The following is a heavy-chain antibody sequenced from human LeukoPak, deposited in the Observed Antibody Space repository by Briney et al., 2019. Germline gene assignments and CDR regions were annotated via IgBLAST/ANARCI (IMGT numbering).Heavy chain of an antibody. CDR1: GGSISSYY. D-gene: IGHD5-12*01. J-gene: IGHJ6*03. CDR2: IHYTGGT. V-gene: IGHV4-59*01. CDR3: ARVVYSGYDFRGAMDV. Sequence: SETLSLTCTISGGSISSYYWSWIRQPPGKGLEWIGYIHYTGGTNHNPSLKSRVTISVDTSKNQFSLELSSVTAADTAVYYCARVVYSGYDFRGAMDVWGKGTTVTVSS.